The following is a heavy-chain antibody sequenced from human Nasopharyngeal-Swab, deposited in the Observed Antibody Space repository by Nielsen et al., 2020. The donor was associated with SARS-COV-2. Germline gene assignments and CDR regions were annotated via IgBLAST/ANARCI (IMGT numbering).Heavy chain of an antibody. D-gene: IGHD5-18*01. CDR3: ARDVEEWLVVPSLSFDH. Sequence: WVRQAPGQGLEWMGWISIYNADRNYAEKFQGRVCMTTDTSTTTAFMELTSLRSDDTAVYYCARDVEEWLVVPSLSFDHWGQGTLVTVSS. V-gene: IGHV1-18*01. CDR2: ISIYNADR. J-gene: IGHJ4*02.